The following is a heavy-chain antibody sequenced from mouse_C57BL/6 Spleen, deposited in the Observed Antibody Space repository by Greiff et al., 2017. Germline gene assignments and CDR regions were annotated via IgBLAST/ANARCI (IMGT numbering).Heavy chain of an antibody. J-gene: IGHJ3*01. CDR2: ISYDGSN. D-gene: IGHD2-4*01. CDR1: GYYITSGYY. V-gene: IGHV3-6*01. Sequence: VQLQQSGPGLVKPSQSLSLTCSVTGYYITSGYYWNWIRQFPGNKLEWMGYISYDGSNNYYPSLKNRISITRDTSKNQFFLKLNSVTTEDTATYYCARDDDYDGAWFAYWGQGTLVTVSA. CDR3: ARDDDYDGAWFAY.